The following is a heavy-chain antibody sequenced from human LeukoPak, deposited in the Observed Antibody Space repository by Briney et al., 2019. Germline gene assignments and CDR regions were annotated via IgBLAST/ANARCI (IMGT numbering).Heavy chain of an antibody. CDR2: INPRGGST. V-gene: IGHV1-46*01. Sequence: GASVKVSCKASGYTFTSYAMNWLRQAPGQGPEWMGIINPRGGSTDYAQKFQGRVTMTSDTSTSTVYMELKSLRSEDTAVYFCARVGATGATADNWGQGTLVTVSS. CDR3: ARVGATGATADN. D-gene: IGHD2-21*02. CDR1: GYTFTSYA. J-gene: IGHJ4*02.